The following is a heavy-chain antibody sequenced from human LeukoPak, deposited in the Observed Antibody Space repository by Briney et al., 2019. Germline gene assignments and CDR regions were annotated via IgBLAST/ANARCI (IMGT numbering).Heavy chain of an antibody. Sequence: GGSLRLSCIASGFTVSSNYMTWVRQAPGKGLQWVSIIYNGGHTYYADSVKGRFTISRDNSKNTVYLQMHSLRAEDTAVYYCAEGQGYDYWGQGTLVTVSS. CDR2: IYNGGHT. J-gene: IGHJ4*02. CDR1: GFTVSSNY. D-gene: IGHD3-22*01. CDR3: AEGQGYDY. V-gene: IGHV3-53*01.